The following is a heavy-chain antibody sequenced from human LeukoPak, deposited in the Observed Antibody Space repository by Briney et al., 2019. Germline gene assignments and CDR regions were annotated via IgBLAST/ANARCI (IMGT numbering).Heavy chain of an antibody. Sequence: ASVKVSCKASGYTFTGYYMHWVRQAPGQGLEWMGWINPNSGGTNYAQKFQGRVTMTRDTSTSTVYMELSSLRSEDTAVYYCARDPATIAARPGEYYYYGMDVWGQGTTVTVSS. V-gene: IGHV1-2*02. J-gene: IGHJ6*02. CDR3: ARDPATIAARPGEYYYYGMDV. CDR2: INPNSGGT. CDR1: GYTFTGYY. D-gene: IGHD6-6*01.